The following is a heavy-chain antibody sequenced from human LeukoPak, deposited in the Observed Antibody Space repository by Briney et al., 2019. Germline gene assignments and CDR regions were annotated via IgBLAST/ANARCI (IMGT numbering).Heavy chain of an antibody. CDR3: AREAVSGEVVD. CDR2: IYYSGST. V-gene: IGHV4-61*01. Sequence: SETLSPTCTVSGGSISSSSYYWGWIRQPPGKGLEWIGYIYYSGSTNYNPSLKSRVTISVDTSKNQFSLKLSSVTAADTAVYYCAREAVSGEVVDWGQGTLVTVSS. D-gene: IGHD2-15*01. CDR1: GGSISSSSYY. J-gene: IGHJ4*02.